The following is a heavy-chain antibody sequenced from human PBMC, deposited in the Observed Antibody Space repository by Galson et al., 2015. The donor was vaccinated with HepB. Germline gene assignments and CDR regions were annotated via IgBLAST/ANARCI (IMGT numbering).Heavy chain of an antibody. J-gene: IGHJ4*02. CDR3: ARGVPWELLFLGGLGYFDY. D-gene: IGHD1-26*01. CDR2: IYSGGST. V-gene: IGHV3-66*02. Sequence: SRRLSCAASGFTVSSNYMSWVRLAPGQGLEWVSVIYSGGSTYYADSVKGRFNISRDNSKNTLYLHMNSLRAEDTAVYYWARGVPWELLFLGGLGYFDYWGQGTLVTVSS. CDR1: GFTVSSNY.